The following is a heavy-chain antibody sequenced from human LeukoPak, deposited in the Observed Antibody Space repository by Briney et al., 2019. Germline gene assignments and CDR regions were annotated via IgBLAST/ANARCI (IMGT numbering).Heavy chain of an antibody. Sequence: SETLSLTCTVSGDSIKSSSYYWGWIRQPPGKGLEYIGYIYNGGAPNYNPSLKSRVTISGDTSKNQFSLRLTSVTAADTAVYYCARISAAAVEPWGKGTTVTISS. CDR1: GDSIKSSSYY. D-gene: IGHD6-13*01. CDR2: IYNGGAP. CDR3: ARISAAAVEP. J-gene: IGHJ6*04. V-gene: IGHV4-61*05.